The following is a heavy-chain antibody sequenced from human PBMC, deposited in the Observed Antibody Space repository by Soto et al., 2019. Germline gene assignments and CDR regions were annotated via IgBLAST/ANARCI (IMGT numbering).Heavy chain of an antibody. V-gene: IGHV3-15*07. CDR3: TADIPNISANYGMDV. CDR1: GFIFSNTW. J-gene: IGHJ6*02. CDR2: IKTKIEGGTT. D-gene: IGHD6-25*01. Sequence: PGGSLILSCAASGFIFSNTWINWVRQAPGKGLEWVGRIKTKIEGGTTNYAAPVKGRFTVSGDDSKNTVYLHMNSLRTEDTAVYYCTADIPNISANYGMDVWGQGTTVTVS.